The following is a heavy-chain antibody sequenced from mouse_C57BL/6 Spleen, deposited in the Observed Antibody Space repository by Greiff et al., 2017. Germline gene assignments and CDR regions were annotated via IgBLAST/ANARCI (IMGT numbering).Heavy chain of an antibody. J-gene: IGHJ2*01. CDR1: GYTFTSYW. V-gene: IGHV1-59*01. CDR2: IDPSDSYT. CDR3: ASPYYYGSSY. D-gene: IGHD1-1*01. Sequence: QVQLQQPGAELVRPGTSVKLSCKASGYTFTSYWMHWVKQRPGPGLEWIGVIDPSDSYTNYTQKFKGKATLTVDTSSSTAYMQLSSLTSEDSAVYYFASPYYYGSSYWGQGTTLTVSS.